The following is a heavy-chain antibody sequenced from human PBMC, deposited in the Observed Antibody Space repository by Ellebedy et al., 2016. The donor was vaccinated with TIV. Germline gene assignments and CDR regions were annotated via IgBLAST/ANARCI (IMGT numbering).Heavy chain of an antibody. CDR2: INHSGST. CDR1: GGSFSGYY. CDR3: ARGRRLYY. J-gene: IGHJ4*02. Sequence: MPSETLSLTCAVYGGSFSGYYWSWIRQPPGKGLEWIGEINHSGSTNYNPSLKSRVTISVDTSKNQFSLKLSSVTAADTAVYYCARGRRLYYWGQGTLVTVSS. D-gene: IGHD2-15*01. V-gene: IGHV4-34*01.